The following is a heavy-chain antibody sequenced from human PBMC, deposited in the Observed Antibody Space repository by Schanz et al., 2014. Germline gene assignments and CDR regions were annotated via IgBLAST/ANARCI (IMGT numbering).Heavy chain of an antibody. CDR3: ARGRVVPAAPEFDY. Sequence: QVQLQESGPGLVKPSETLSLTCTVSSASIRTYYWSWIRQPPGKGLEWIGYIYYSGSTTYNPSLKSRVTISVDTSKNQFSLNLSSVTAADTAVDYCARGRVVPAAPEFDYWGQGILVTVPS. D-gene: IGHD2-2*01. CDR2: IYYSGST. J-gene: IGHJ4*02. V-gene: IGHV4-59*01. CDR1: SASIRTYY.